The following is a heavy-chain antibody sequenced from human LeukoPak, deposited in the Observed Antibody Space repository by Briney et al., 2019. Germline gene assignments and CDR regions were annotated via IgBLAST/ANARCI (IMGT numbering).Heavy chain of an antibody. V-gene: IGHV4-34*01. D-gene: IGHD5-18*01. CDR3: ARGLEYSYGYSYYFDY. CDR2: INHSGST. CDR1: GGSFSGYY. Sequence: KPSEALSLTCAVYGGSFSGYYWSWIRQPPGKGLEWIGEINHSGSTNYNPSLKSRVTISVDTSKNQFSLKLSSVTAADTAVYYCARGLEYSYGYSYYFDYWGQGTLVTVSS. J-gene: IGHJ4*02.